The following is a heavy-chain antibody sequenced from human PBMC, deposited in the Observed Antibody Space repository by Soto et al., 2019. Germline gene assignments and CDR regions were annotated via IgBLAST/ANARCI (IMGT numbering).Heavy chain of an antibody. V-gene: IGHV1-18*01. D-gene: IGHD6-13*01. CDR2: ISAYNGNT. CDR1: GYTFTSYG. CDR3: ARESWGIAAAGNSYYYYYYGMDV. J-gene: IGHJ6*02. Sequence: GASVKVSCKASGYTFTSYGISWVRQAPGQGLEWMGWISAYNGNTNYAQKLQGRVTMTTDTSTSTAYMELRSLRSDDAAVYYCARESWGIAAAGNSYYYYYYGMDVWGQGTTVTVSS.